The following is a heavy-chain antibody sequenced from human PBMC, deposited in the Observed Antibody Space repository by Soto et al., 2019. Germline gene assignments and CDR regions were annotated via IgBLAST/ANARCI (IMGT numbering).Heavy chain of an antibody. Sequence: SETLSLTCSVSGGSISSGDYCCAWIRQPPGKGLEWIGSLCYSGRTYDSPSLKSRVTMSVDTSNNQFSLKLSSVTAADTAVYHCARQVTTSQAVPGLKWFDPWGQGSLVTVS. CDR1: GGSISSGDYC. J-gene: IGHJ5*02. V-gene: IGHV4-39*01. CDR2: LCYSGRT. CDR3: ARQVTTSQAVPGLKWFDP. D-gene: IGHD6-19*01.